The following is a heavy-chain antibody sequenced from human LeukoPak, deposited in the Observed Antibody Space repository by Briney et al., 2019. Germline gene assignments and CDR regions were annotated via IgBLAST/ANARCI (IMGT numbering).Heavy chain of an antibody. CDR3: ARGPFYLDV. V-gene: IGHV3-33*01. Sequence: GGSLRLFCAASGFTFSSYGMHWVRQAPGKGLEWVAVIWYDGSNKYYADSVKGRFTISRDNSKNTLYLQMNSLRAEDTAVYYCARGPFYLDVWGQGTTVTVSS. D-gene: IGHD2/OR15-2a*01. CDR1: GFTFSSYG. CDR2: IWYDGSNK. J-gene: IGHJ6*02.